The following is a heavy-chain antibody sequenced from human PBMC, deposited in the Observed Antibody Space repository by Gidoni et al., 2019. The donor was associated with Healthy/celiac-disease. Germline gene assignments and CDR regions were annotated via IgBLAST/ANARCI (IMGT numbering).Heavy chain of an antibody. CDR2: IHHTGDT. V-gene: IGHV4-4*02. CDR3: ARPGGNWYPYSRDV. Sequence: VHLQESGPGLVKPSGTLSLTCAVSGGSITTDHWWSWVRQPPGKGLEWIGEIHHTGDTHDNPALKSRVTMSRDKSKNQFSLSLSSVTAADTAVYYCARPGGNWYPYSRDVWGQGTTVTVSS. CDR1: GGSITTDHW. D-gene: IGHD1-1*01. J-gene: IGHJ6*02.